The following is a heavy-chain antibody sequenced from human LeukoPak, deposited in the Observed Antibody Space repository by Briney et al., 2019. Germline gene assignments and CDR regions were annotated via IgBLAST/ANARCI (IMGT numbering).Heavy chain of an antibody. V-gene: IGHV4-31*03. J-gene: IGHJ4*02. D-gene: IGHD3-10*01. CDR3: ARDRAGIVDY. CDR2: IYYSGST. CDR1: GGNIGSGGYY. Sequence: SETLSLTCTVSGGNIGSGGYYWSWIRQRPGRGPEWIGHIYYSGSTYYNPSLNSRLTISVDTFKNQFSLKLSSVTAADTAVYYCARDRAGIVDYWGQGTLLTVSS.